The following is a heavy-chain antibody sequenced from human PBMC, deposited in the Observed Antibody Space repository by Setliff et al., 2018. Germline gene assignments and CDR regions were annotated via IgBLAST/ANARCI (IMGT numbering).Heavy chain of an antibody. CDR2: MNPNSGNT. CDR3: ARLEQFLEWPWFDP. CDR1: GYTFTSYD. Sequence: ASVKVSCKASGYTFTSYDINWVRQATGQGLEWMGWMNPNSGNTGYAQKFQGRVTITRDTSASTAYMELSSLRSEDTAVYYCARLEQFLEWPWFDPGGQGTLVTVSS. D-gene: IGHD3-3*01. J-gene: IGHJ5*02. V-gene: IGHV1-8*01.